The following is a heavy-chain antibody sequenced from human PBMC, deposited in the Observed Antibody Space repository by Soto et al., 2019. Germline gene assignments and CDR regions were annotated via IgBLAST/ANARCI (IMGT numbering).Heavy chain of an antibody. V-gene: IGHV2-5*01. J-gene: IGHJ5*02. CDR2: TYWNDDN. CDR1: GFSFSTSGVG. Sequence: SGPTLVNPTQTLTLTCTFSGFSFSTSGVGVGWIRQPPGKALEWLVLTYWNDDNRYNPSLKSRLTITRDTSKNQVILTMTNMDPVDTATYYCVLTFDFWSGYYPGFDYWGQGITTPKIESVYGERWFDPWGQGTLVTVSS. D-gene: IGHD3-3*01. CDR3: VLTFDFWSGYYPGFDYWGQGITTPKIESVYGERWFDP.